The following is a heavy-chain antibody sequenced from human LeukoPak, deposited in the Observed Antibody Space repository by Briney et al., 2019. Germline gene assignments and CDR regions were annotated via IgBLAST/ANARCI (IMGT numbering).Heavy chain of an antibody. CDR3: ARDSYYDSNGYFIDAFDI. J-gene: IGHJ3*02. CDR1: GFTFSSYA. Sequence: GRSLRLSCAASGFTFSSYAMHWVRQAPGKGLEWVAVISYDGSNKYYADSVKGRFTISRDNSKNTLYLQMNSLRAEDTAVYYCARDSYYDSNGYFIDAFDIWGQGTMVTVSS. V-gene: IGHV3-30*01. CDR2: ISYDGSNK. D-gene: IGHD3-22*01.